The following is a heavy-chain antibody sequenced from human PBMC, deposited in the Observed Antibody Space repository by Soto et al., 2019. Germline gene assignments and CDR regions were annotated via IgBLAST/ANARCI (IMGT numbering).Heavy chain of an antibody. D-gene: IGHD2-2*01. J-gene: IGHJ4*02. Sequence: GGSLRLSCAASGFTFSSYGMHWVRQAPGKGLEWVAVISYDGSNKYYADSVKGRFTISRDNSKNTLYLQMNSLRAEDTAVYYCAKEGFDSSSRYAPVGYYFDYWGQGTLVTVSS. CDR1: GFTFSSYG. CDR2: ISYDGSNK. V-gene: IGHV3-30*18. CDR3: AKEGFDSSSRYAPVGYYFDY.